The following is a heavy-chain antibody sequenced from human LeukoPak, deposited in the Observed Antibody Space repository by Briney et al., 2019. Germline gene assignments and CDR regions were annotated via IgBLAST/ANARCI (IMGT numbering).Heavy chain of an antibody. D-gene: IGHD3-16*01. J-gene: IGHJ4*02. V-gene: IGHV3-23*01. Sequence: PGGSLRLSCAASGFTFSSYAMSWVRQAPGKGLEWVSAISGSGGSTYYADSVKGRLTISRDNSKNTLYLQMNSLRAEDTAVYYCAKDHIFGEVKPYYFDYWGQGTLVTVSS. CDR3: AKDHIFGEVKPYYFDY. CDR1: GFTFSSYA. CDR2: ISGSGGST.